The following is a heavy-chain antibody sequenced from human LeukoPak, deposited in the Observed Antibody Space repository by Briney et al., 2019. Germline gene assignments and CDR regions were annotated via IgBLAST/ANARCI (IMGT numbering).Heavy chain of an antibody. CDR2: IYPRESDV. D-gene: IGHD4-17*01. CDR3: ARHGEGYYYYGMDV. V-gene: IGHV5-51*01. J-gene: IGHJ6*02. CDR1: GYNFSKHW. Sequence: GESLKISCKGIGYNFSKHWIGWVRQMPGKGLEWMGIIYPRESDVRYNPSFQGHVTISADKSINTAYLQWSSLKASDTAMYYCARHGEGYYYYGMDVWGQGTTVTVSS.